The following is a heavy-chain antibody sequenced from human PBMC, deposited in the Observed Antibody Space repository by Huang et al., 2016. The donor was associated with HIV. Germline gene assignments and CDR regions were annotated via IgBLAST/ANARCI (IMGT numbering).Heavy chain of an antibody. V-gene: IGHV4-39*01. D-gene: IGHD3-10*01. CDR3: ARHREGPVAYYSGWGSHLNYMDV. J-gene: IGHJ6*03. Sequence: QLLLQESGPGLVKPSEALALTCAVSGGSIRSSDYHWGWIRQPPGKGRGWIGSIYYKGSTHFSPPLKSRVPIAVDTSKNLFFLNLTSMTAADTAVYYCARHREGPVAYYSGWGSHLNYMDVWGRGRTVVVSS. CDR2: IYYKGST. CDR1: GGSIRSSDYH.